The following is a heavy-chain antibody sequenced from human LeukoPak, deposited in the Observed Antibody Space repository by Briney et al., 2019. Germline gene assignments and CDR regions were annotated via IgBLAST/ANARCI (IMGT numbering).Heavy chain of an antibody. CDR1: GDSVSGISFY. D-gene: IGHD3-22*01. CDR2: IQYSGSS. Sequence: SETLSLTCTVSGDSVSGISFYWSWIRQPPGKGLQYIGYIQYSGSSNYNPSLKSRVTISVDTSKNQFSLKLSSVTAADTAVYYCARYYDSSGYWSTPHFDYWGQGTLVTVSS. CDR3: ARYYDSSGYWSTPHFDY. J-gene: IGHJ4*02. V-gene: IGHV4-61*01.